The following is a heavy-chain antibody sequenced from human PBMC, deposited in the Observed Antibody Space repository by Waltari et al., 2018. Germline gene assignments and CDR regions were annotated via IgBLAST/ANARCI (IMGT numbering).Heavy chain of an antibody. D-gene: IGHD3-10*01. V-gene: IGHV1-69*04. CDR1: GGTFSSYA. CDR2: IIPILGIA. Sequence: QVQLVQSGAEVKKPGSSVKVSCKASGGTFSSYAISWVRQAPGQGLEWMGGIIPILGIANLRKEFQGRVTITAGETTDTAFMEVGNLGSGDTGVEYCAEGCGLEYGGLLFYLDGWGKGATVHVS. J-gene: IGHJ6*03. CDR3: AEGCGLEYGGLLFYLDG.